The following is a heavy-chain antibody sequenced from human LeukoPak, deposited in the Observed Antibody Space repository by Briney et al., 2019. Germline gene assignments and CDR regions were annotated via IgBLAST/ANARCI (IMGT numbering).Heavy chain of an antibody. V-gene: IGHV4-59*01. CDR1: GGSIRSYY. Sequence: PSETLSLTCTVSGGSIRSYYWSWVRQPPGKGLEWIGYIYFSGSTSYYPSLKSRVTISVDRSKNQFSLKLSSVAAADTAVYYCARSYDTNFDYWGQGTLVTVPS. J-gene: IGHJ4*02. CDR2: IYFSGST. CDR3: ARSYDTNFDY. D-gene: IGHD3-3*01.